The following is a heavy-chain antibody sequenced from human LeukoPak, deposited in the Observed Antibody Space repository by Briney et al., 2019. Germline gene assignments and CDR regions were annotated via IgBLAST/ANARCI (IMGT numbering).Heavy chain of an antibody. D-gene: IGHD3-10*01. Sequence: GTSVKVSCKASGFTFTSSAMQWVRHARGQRLEWIGWIVVGSGNTNYAQKFQERVTITRDMSTSTAYMELSSLRSEDTAVYYCAARSWFGELPYGMDVWGQGTTVTVSS. CDR2: IVVGSGNT. J-gene: IGHJ6*02. CDR1: GFTFTSSA. CDR3: AARSWFGELPYGMDV. V-gene: IGHV1-58*02.